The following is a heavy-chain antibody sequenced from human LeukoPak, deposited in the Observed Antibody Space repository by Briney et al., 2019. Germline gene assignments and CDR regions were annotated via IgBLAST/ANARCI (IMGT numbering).Heavy chain of an antibody. CDR1: GFTFSNYG. J-gene: IGHJ4*02. CDR3: ARDQGNDYGDYIPDY. CDR2: ISYDGSNK. Sequence: GGSLRLSCAASGFTFSNYGMHWVRQAPGKGLEWLAVISYDGSNKYYADSVKGRFTISRDNAKNSLYLQMNSLRDEDTAVYYCARDQGNDYGDYIPDYWGQGTLVTVSS. V-gene: IGHV3-30*03. D-gene: IGHD4-17*01.